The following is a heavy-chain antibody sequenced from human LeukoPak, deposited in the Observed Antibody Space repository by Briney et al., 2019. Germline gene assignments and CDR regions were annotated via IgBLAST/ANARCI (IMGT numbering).Heavy chain of an antibody. J-gene: IGHJ4*02. D-gene: IGHD2-2*02. CDR3: AKVRSVGYCSSNSCYMGPLDY. Sequence: GGSLRLSCAASGFTFSSYAMSWVRQAPGKGLEWVSSISGSGGSTYYADSVKGRFTISRDNSKNTLYLQMNSLRAEDTAVYYCAKVRSVGYCSSNSCYMGPLDYWGQGTLVTVSS. V-gene: IGHV3-23*01. CDR2: ISGSGGST. CDR1: GFTFSSYA.